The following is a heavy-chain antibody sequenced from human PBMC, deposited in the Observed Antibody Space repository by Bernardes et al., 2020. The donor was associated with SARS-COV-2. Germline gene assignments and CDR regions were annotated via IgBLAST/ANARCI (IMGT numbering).Heavy chain of an antibody. J-gene: IGHJ6*02. Sequence: SETLSLTCAVYGGSFSGYYWSWIRQPPGKGLEWIGEINHSGSTNYNPSLKSRVTISVDTSKNQFSLKLSSVTAADTAVYYCASCMVAGNYYYGMDVWGQGTTVTVSS. CDR3: ASCMVAGNYYYGMDV. CDR2: INHSGST. D-gene: IGHD6-19*01. V-gene: IGHV4-34*01. CDR1: GGSFSGYY.